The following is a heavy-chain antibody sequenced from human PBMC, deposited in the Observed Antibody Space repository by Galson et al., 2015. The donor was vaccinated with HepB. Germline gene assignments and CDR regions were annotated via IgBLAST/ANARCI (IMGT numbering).Heavy chain of an antibody. J-gene: IGHJ4*02. CDR2: IRGSGDTT. CDR3: AKQNWDYGDRYDY. D-gene: IGHD4-17*01. Sequence: LRLSCAASGFTFTSYAMSWVRQAPGKGLEWVSTIRGSGDTTHYSDSVKGRFTISRDNSKNTLFLQMNSLRAVDTAVYYCAKQNWDYGDRYDYWGQGTLVTVSS. CDR1: GFTFTSYA. V-gene: IGHV3-23*01.